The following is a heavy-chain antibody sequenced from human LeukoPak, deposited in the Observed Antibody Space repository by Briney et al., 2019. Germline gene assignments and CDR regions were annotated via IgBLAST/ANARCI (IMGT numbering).Heavy chain of an antibody. J-gene: IGHJ4*02. D-gene: IGHD3-10*01. CDR3: ARGSGCFDY. V-gene: IGHV3-74*01. Sequence: GGSLRLSCAASGFMLSSTWMHWVRQAPGKGLVWVSRINSDATSTSYADSVRGRFTIPRDDAKNTMYLQMNSLRAEDTAMYYCARGSGCFDYWGQGTLVTVSS. CDR2: INSDATST. CDR1: GFMLSSTW.